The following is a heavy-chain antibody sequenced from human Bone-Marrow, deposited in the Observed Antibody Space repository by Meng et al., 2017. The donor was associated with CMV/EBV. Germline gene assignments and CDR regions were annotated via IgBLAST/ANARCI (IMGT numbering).Heavy chain of an antibody. D-gene: IGHD3-3*01. Sequence: GESLKISCAASGFTFSSYWMSWVRQAPGKGLEWVANIKQDGSEKYYVDSVKGRFTISRDNSKNTLYLQMNSLRAEDTAVYYCAKDRRYDFWSGFGYWGQGTLVTVSS. CDR1: GFTFSSYW. J-gene: IGHJ4*02. CDR3: AKDRRYDFWSGFGY. CDR2: IKQDGSEK. V-gene: IGHV3-7*01.